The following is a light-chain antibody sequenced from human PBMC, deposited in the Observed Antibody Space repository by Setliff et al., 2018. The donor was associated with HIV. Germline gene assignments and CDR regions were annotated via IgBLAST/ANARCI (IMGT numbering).Light chain of an antibody. CDR1: FSNIGRNT. CDR2: SNY. V-gene: IGLV1-44*01. CDR3: AAWDDSLNGYV. Sequence: QPVLTQPPSASGTPGQRVTISCSGSFSNIGRNTINWHQQLPGTAPKLLIYSNYQRPSGVPDRFSGSKSGTSASLAISGLQSEDESDYYCAAWDDSLNGYVFGTGTKVTVL. J-gene: IGLJ1*01.